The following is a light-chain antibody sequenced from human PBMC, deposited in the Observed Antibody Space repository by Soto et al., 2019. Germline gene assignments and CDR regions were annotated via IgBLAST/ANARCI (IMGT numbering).Light chain of an antibody. J-gene: IGKJ2*02. CDR2: DAS. V-gene: IGKV3-20*01. CDR1: QSVSSSY. CDR3: QHYGTSPST. Sequence: EIVLTQSPGTLSLSPGERATLSRRASQSVSSSYLAWYQQKPGQAPRLLIYDASSRATGIPDRFSGSGSGTDFTLTISRLESADFAVYYYQHYGTSPSTFGQGTNLEIK.